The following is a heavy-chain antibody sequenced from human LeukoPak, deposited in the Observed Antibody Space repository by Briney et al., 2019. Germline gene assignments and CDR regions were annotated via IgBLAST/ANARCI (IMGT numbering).Heavy chain of an antibody. J-gene: IGHJ6*03. CDR3: VTPRSWELSDMAV. V-gene: IGHV4-38-2*02. CDR2: VYHNGET. D-gene: IGHD1-26*01. Sequence: SETLSLTCTVSGYSITTNYYWAWIRQSPGTGLEWIGSVYHNGETYYNPSLKSRVIISVDTSKNEFSLRLTSVAAADTAVYYCVTPRSWELSDMAVWGKGTTVIVSS. CDR1: GYSITTNYY.